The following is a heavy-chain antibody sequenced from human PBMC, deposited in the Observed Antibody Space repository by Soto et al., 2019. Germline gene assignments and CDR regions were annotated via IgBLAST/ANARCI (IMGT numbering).Heavy chain of an antibody. CDR1: EDTFSIYT. V-gene: IGHV1-69*02. Sequence: SVKVSCKTSEDTFSIYTLSWVRQAPGQGLVWMGRVLPFLDVTTYSQRFQGRVTLTRDTSASTAYMELSSLRSEDTAVYYCASCPQNCITSSPCCLFFDYWGQGTLVTVSS. CDR3: ASCPQNCITSSPCCLFFDY. CDR2: VLPFLDVT. J-gene: IGHJ4*02. D-gene: IGHD3-10*01.